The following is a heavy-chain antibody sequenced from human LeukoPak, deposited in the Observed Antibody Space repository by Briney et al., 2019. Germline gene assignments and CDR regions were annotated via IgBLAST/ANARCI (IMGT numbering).Heavy chain of an antibody. V-gene: IGHV3-7*01. CDR1: GFSFSSHW. D-gene: IGHD2-15*01. CDR3: ASSDASAAND. J-gene: IGHJ4*02. Sequence: GGSLRLSCAASGFSFSSHWMSWVRQAPGKRLEWVANIKYDGSLKFYVASVKGRFTISRDNAKSALFLEMNSLGVEDTAVYYCASSDASAANDWGQGTLVTVSS. CDR2: IKYDGSLK.